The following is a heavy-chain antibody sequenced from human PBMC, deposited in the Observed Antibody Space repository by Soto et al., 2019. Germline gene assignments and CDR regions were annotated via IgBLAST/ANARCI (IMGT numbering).Heavy chain of an antibody. CDR2: ISGSGGST. Sequence: SGGSLRLSCAASGFTFSSYAMSWVRQAPGKGLEWVSAISGSGGSTYYADSVKGRFTISRDNSKNTLYLQMNSLRAEDTAVYYCAKGRDFWGGYLLAEPLFDPWGQGTLVTVSS. D-gene: IGHD3-3*01. CDR3: AKGRDFWGGYLLAEPLFDP. V-gene: IGHV3-23*01. CDR1: GFTFSSYA. J-gene: IGHJ5*02.